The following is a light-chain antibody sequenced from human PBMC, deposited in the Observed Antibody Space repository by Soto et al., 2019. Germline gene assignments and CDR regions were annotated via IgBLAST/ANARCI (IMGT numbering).Light chain of an antibody. J-gene: IGLJ2*01. V-gene: IGLV1-51*02. CDR2: ESN. CDR3: GTLDSSLNAGV. Sequence: QSVLTQPPSVSAAPGQKVSISCSGRSSNIGKYDVSWYQQFPGAAPKLLIYESNRRPSGIPDRFSGSRSGASATLGITGLQTGDEADYYCGTLDSSLNAGVFGGGTKLTVL. CDR1: SSNIGKYD.